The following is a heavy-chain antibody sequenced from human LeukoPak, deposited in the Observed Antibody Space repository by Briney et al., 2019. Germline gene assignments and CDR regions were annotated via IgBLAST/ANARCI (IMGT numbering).Heavy chain of an antibody. CDR3: ATAEWENFYFDS. Sequence: SETLSLTCTVSGASVSRGGYYWSWNRQHPGKGLEWIGFTSYGEGAYYNPSLMSRITMSVDPSQNQFSLKMRDVTAADTAVYFCATAEWENFYFDSWGQGALVAVTS. J-gene: IGHJ4*02. CDR1: GASVSRGGYY. D-gene: IGHD1-26*01. V-gene: IGHV4-31*03. CDR2: TSYGEGA.